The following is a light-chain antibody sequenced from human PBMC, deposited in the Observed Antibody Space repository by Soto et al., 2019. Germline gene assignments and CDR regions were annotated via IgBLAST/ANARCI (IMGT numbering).Light chain of an antibody. V-gene: IGKV1-5*01. CDR1: QTISIL. CDR2: DTS. J-gene: IGKJ2*01. CDR3: QQYNSYWYT. Sequence: DIQMTQSPSTLSASVGDRVTITCRASQTISILLAWYQQKPGDSPKLLIYDTSTLESGVPSRFSGSGSGTEFTLTISSLQPDDFATYYCQQYNSYWYTFGQGTKVDIK.